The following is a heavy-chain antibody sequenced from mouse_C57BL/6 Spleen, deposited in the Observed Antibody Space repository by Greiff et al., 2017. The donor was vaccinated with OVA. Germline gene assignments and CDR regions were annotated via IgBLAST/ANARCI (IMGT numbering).Heavy chain of an antibody. D-gene: IGHD2-10*02. V-gene: IGHV1-69*01. CDR1: GYTFTSYW. Sequence: QVQLKQPGAELVMPGASVKLSCKASGYTFTSYWMHWVKQRPGQGLEWIGEIDPSDSYTNYNQKFKGKSTLTVDKSSSTAYMQLSSLTSEDSAVYYCARSLEYFDVWGTGTTVTVSS. CDR2: IDPSDSYT. J-gene: IGHJ1*03. CDR3: ARSLEYFDV.